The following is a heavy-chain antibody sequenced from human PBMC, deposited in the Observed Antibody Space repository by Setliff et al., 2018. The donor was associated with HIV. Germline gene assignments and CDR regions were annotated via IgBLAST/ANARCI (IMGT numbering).Heavy chain of an antibody. CDR1: GGSISGYY. CDR2: INPVGRND. D-gene: IGHD5-12*01. CDR3: ARVGLRFKYTFDY. J-gene: IGHJ4*02. Sequence: SETLSLTCAVYGGSISGYYWSWIRQPPGKGLEWIGEINPVGRNDNYNPSLNNRAAIVLDTSKNKFSLWLTSVTAADTAVYYCARVGLRFKYTFDYLGQGMLVTVSS. V-gene: IGHV4-34*04.